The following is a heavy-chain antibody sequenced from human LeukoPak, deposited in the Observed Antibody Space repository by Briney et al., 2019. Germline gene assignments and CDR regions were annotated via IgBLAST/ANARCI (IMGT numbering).Heavy chain of an antibody. V-gene: IGHV3-33*01. CDR1: GFSFSSYG. CDR3: ARDGAGSRSWQFYDY. CDR2: IWYDGSNK. D-gene: IGHD6-13*01. Sequence: GGSLRLSCAAPGFSFSSYGMNSVRQAPGKGLEWVAVIWYDGSNKDYADSVKGRFTISRDNSKNTLYLQMNSLRAEDTDGYYCARDGAGSRSWQFYDYWGQGTLVTVSS. J-gene: IGHJ4*02.